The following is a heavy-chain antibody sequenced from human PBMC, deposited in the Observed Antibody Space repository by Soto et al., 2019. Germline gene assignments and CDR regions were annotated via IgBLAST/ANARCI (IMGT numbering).Heavy chain of an antibody. D-gene: IGHD6-13*01. Sequence: GGSLRLSCAASGFTFSSYAMSWVRQAPGKGLEWVSAISGSGGSTYYADSVKGRFTISRDNSKKTLYLQMNSLRAEDTAVYYCAKSYSSSWYLDYWRQRTLVTVSS. V-gene: IGHV3-23*01. CDR2: ISGSGGST. CDR1: GFTFSSYA. CDR3: AKSYSSSWYLDY. J-gene: IGHJ4*02.